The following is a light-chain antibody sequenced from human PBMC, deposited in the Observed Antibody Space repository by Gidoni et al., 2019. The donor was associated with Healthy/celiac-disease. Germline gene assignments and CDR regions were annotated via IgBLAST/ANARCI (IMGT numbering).Light chain of an antibody. V-gene: IGLV3-1*01. Sequence: SYEMTQPTSVSMSPGQTASITCPGDKSGDKYACWFQHKPGKSPVLVIYQVSTRPSGSPERVSGSNSGNTSTLTISGTQAMDEADYDPQALYSSAVVFGGGTSLTVL. CDR2: QVS. J-gene: IGLJ2*01. CDR1: KSGDKY. CDR3: QALYSSAVV.